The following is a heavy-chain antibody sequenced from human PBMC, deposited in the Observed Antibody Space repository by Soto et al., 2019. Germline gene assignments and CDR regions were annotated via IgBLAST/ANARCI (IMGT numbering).Heavy chain of an antibody. J-gene: IGHJ5*02. Sequence: APVKLSCKASGYTFTSYGISCVRLAHGQGLESIGWISAYNGNTNYAQKVQGRVTMTTDTSTSTAYMELRSLRSDDTAVYYCARVQVTLFTVVYHWFDTWGQGTLVTVSS. CDR1: GYTFTSYG. V-gene: IGHV1-18*01. CDR3: ARVQVTLFTVVYHWFDT. CDR2: ISAYNGNT. D-gene: IGHD3-3*01.